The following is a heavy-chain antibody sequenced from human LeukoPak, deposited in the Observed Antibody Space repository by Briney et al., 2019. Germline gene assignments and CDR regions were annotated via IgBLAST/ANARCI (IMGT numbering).Heavy chain of an antibody. Sequence: ASVKVSCKASGGSFSSYAISWVRQAPGQGLEWMGRIIPIFGTANYAQKFQGRVTITADMVSSTAYMEMNNLTSEDTAVYFCAKQGAVRQDYYMDVWGNGTTVTVSS. J-gene: IGHJ6*03. CDR1: GGSFSSYA. CDR2: IIPIFGTA. D-gene: IGHD3-16*01. CDR3: AKQGAVRQDYYMDV. V-gene: IGHV1-69*06.